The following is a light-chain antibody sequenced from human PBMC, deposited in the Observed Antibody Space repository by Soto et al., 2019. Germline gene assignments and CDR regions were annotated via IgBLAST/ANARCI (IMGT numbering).Light chain of an antibody. V-gene: IGKV3-20*01. J-gene: IGKJ2*01. CDR2: GAS. CDR1: QSVSSSY. CDR3: LQYGSSPYT. Sequence: EIVLTQSPGTLSLSPGERATLSCRASQSVSSSYLAWYQQKPGQAPRPLIYGASSRATGIPDRFSGSGSGTDFTLTIGRLEPEDFAVYSCLQYGSSPYTFGQGTKLEIK.